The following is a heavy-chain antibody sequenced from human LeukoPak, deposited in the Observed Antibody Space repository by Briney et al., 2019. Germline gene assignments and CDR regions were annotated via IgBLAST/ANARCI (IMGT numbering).Heavy chain of an antibody. J-gene: IGHJ3*02. Sequence: GGSLRLSCAASGLHFSGTAMSWVRQAPGKGLEWVSAISHDGMNAYYADSVKGRFTISRDNSKKTVSLEMSSLTAADTAVYYCARNDCSSTSCQFGDAFDIWGQGAMVTVSS. V-gene: IGHV3-23*01. D-gene: IGHD2-2*01. CDR3: ARNDCSSTSCQFGDAFDI. CDR2: ISHDGMNA. CDR1: GLHFSGTA.